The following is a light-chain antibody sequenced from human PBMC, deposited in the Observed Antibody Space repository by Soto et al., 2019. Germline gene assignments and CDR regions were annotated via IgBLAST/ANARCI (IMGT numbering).Light chain of an antibody. J-gene: IGKJ1*01. V-gene: IGKV4-1*01. Sequence: DIVMIQSPASLAVSLGERATINCKSSQSILYSPTNRNYLAWYQQKPGQPPKLLIYWASTRESGVPDRFSGSGSGTDFTLTISSLQAEDVAVYYCHQYYYTSWTFGQGTKVEIK. CDR1: QSILYSPTNRNY. CDR3: HQYYYTSWT. CDR2: WAS.